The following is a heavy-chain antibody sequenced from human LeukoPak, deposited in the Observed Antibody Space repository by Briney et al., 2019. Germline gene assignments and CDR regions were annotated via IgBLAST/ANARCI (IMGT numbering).Heavy chain of an antibody. D-gene: IGHD2-21*02. CDR3: ATVTSHPQYFDH. J-gene: IGHJ4*02. CDR1: GRSISTYY. V-gene: IGHV4-59*01. Sequence: SETLSLTCAVSGRSISTYYGGWSRQPPGKVLEWIGYIDYSGSTNYNPALKSRVTVSVDTSKNKFSLKLSSVTAADTAIYYCATVTSHPQYFDHWGQGTLVTVSS. CDR2: IDYSGST.